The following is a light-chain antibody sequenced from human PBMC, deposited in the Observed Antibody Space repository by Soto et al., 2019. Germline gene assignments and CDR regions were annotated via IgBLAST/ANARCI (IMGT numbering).Light chain of an antibody. CDR2: DVS. V-gene: IGLV2-14*03. J-gene: IGLJ1*01. Sequence: QSVLTQPASVSGSPGQSITISCTGTSSDAVGYNYVSWYQHHPGKAPKLMIYDVSNRPSGVSNRFSGSKSGNTASLTISGLQAEDEADYYCSSYTSSSTLGGVFGTGTKATVL. CDR3: SSYTSSSTLGGV. CDR1: SSDAVGYNY.